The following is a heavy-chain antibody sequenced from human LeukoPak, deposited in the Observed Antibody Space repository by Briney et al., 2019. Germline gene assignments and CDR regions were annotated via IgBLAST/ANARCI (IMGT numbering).Heavy chain of an antibody. Sequence: GGSLRLSCAASGFSFSRYGMHWVRQAPGKGLEWVAYIQYDGSNEQCANSVKGRFSISRDSSKNTLYLQMNSLRAEDAAVYYCAKDCCSNGIGCFYYYMDVWGKGTTVTISS. V-gene: IGHV3-30*02. CDR1: GFSFSRYG. CDR2: IQYDGSNE. D-gene: IGHD2-8*01. CDR3: AKDCCSNGIGCFYYYMDV. J-gene: IGHJ6*03.